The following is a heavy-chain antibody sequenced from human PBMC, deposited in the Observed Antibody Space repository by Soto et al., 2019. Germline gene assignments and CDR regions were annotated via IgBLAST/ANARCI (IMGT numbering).Heavy chain of an antibody. J-gene: IGHJ4*02. CDR2: IYYSGTT. CDR1: GGSMNTYY. CDR3: ARLGGYYQAFDQ. Sequence: SETLSLTCTVAGGSMNTYYWGWFRQPPGKGLEWIGYIYYSGTTTYSPSLKSRVTIAVDTSKNQFSLKLNSVTAADTAVYYCARLGGYYQAFDQWGQGSLVTVSS. D-gene: IGHD3-22*01. V-gene: IGHV4-59*08.